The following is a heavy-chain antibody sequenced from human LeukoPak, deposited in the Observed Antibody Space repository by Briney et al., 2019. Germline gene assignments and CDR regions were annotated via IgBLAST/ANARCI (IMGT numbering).Heavy chain of an antibody. V-gene: IGHV3-21*01. CDR2: ISSSSSYI. Sequence: GGSLRLSCAASGFNFSSYGMHWVRQAPGKGLEWVSSISSSSSYIYYADSVKGRFTISRDNAKNSLYLQMNSLRAEDTAVYYCARSIAVAGTDYWGQGTLVTVSS. CDR1: GFNFSSYG. J-gene: IGHJ4*02. D-gene: IGHD6-19*01. CDR3: ARSIAVAGTDY.